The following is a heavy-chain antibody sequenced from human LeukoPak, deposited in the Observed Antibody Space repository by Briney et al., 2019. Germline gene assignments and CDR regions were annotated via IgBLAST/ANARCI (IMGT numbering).Heavy chain of an antibody. CDR3: ATYGSGSYYYFDY. D-gene: IGHD3-10*01. J-gene: IGHJ4*02. V-gene: IGHV3-21*04. CDR1: GFTFSSYS. CDR2: ISSSSTYI. Sequence: GGSLRLSCAASGFTFSSYSMNWVCQAPGKGLEWVSSISSSSTYIYYADSVKGRFTISRDNAKNSLYLQMNSLRAEDTAVYYCATYGSGSYYYFDYWGQGTLVTVSS.